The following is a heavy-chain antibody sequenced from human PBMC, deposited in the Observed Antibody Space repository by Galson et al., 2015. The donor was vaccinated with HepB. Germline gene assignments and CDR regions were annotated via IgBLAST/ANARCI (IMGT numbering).Heavy chain of an antibody. J-gene: IGHJ4*02. V-gene: IGHV3-66*04. CDR2: IYDGGNT. CDR3: ARPYAGRYVDY. D-gene: IGHD1-26*01. Sequence: SLRLSCAASGFTVSNSYMSWVRQAPGKGLEWVSVIYDGGNTYYADSVRDRFTISRDNSKNILYLQMNSLRAEDTAVYYCARPYAGRYVDYWGRGTLVTVSS. CDR1: GFTVSNSY.